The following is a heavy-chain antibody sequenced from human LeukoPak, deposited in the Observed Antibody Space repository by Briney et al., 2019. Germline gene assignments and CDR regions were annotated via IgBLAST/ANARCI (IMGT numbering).Heavy chain of an antibody. V-gene: IGHV4-59*01. J-gene: IGHJ4*02. Sequence: SETLSLTCTDSGGSISSYYWSWIRQPPGKGLEWIGYIYYSGSTNYNPSLKSRVTISVDTSKNQFSLKLSSVTAADTAVYYCAREESSSWYELGYWGQGTLVTVSS. CDR1: GGSISSYY. CDR3: AREESSSWYELGY. CDR2: IYYSGST. D-gene: IGHD6-13*01.